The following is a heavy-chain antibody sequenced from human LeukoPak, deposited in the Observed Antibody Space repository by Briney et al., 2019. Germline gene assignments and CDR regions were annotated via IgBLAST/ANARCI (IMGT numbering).Heavy chain of an antibody. D-gene: IGHD2-21*02. CDR2: ISSSSYI. J-gene: IGHJ4*02. CDR3: ARDLYCGGDCYSGPIDY. CDR1: GFTFSSYS. Sequence: GGSLRLSCAASGFTFSSYSMNWVRQAPGKGLEWVSSISSSSYIYYADSVKGRFTISRDNAKNSLYLQMNSLRAEDTAVYYCARDLYCGGDCYSGPIDYWGQGTLVTVSS. V-gene: IGHV3-21*01.